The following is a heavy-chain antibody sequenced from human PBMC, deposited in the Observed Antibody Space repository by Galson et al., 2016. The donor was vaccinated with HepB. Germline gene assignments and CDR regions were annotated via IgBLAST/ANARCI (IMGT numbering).Heavy chain of an antibody. CDR1: GFTFRSSS. CDR3: ARYRFFFGSGSYSLRRGYYHGMDV. CDR2: ISTDGET. Sequence: SLRLSCAASGFTFRSSSMSWVRQAPGKGLEWVSVISTDGETHFADSVKGRFSISRGISRNTLYLQMNSLRVEDTALYYCARYRFFFGSGSYSLRRGYYHGMDVWGQGTTVTVSS. J-gene: IGHJ6*02. D-gene: IGHD3-10*01. V-gene: IGHV3-53*05.